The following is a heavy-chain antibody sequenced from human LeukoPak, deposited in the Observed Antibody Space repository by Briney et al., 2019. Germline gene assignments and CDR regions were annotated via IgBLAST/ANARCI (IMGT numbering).Heavy chain of an antibody. D-gene: IGHD3-10*01. CDR2: ISSSSSYI. Sequence: GGSLRLSCAASGFTFSSYSMNWVRQAPGKGLEWVSSISSSSSYICYADSVKGRFTISRDNAKNSLYLQMNSLRAEDTAVYYCARDFGPVNWFDPWGQGTLVTVSS. CDR3: ARDFGPVNWFDP. CDR1: GFTFSSYS. V-gene: IGHV3-21*01. J-gene: IGHJ5*02.